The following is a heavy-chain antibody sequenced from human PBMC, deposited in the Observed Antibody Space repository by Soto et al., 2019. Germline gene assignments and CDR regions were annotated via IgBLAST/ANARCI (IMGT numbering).Heavy chain of an antibody. CDR3: ARPPLPGYSIHFNS. V-gene: IGHV5-51*01. CDR2: VYPRDSDT. D-gene: IGHD2-15*01. Sequence: PGESLKISGKASGYIFIDYCIGWVLQMPGKGLEWMGIVYPRDSDTRYSPSFQGQVTISADRSTGTAFLQWRSLKASDTALYYCARPPLPGYSIHFNSWGQGTLVTVSS. J-gene: IGHJ4*02. CDR1: GYIFIDYC.